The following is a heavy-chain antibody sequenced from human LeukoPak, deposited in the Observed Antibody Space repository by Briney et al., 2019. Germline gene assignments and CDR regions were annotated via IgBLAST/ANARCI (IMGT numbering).Heavy chain of an antibody. CDR1: GFTVSSNY. V-gene: IGHV3-53*01. J-gene: IGHJ5*02. D-gene: IGHD3-10*01. Sequence: GGSLRLSCAASGFTVSSNYMSWVRQAPGKGLEWVSVIYSGSSTYYADSVKGRFTISRDNSKNTLYLQMNSLRVEDTAVYYCARDLHYYGSGPWGQGTLVTVSS. CDR2: IYSGSST. CDR3: ARDLHYYGSGP.